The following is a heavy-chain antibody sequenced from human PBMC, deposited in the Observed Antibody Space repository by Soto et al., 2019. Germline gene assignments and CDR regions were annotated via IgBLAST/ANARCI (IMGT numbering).Heavy chain of an antibody. V-gene: IGHV3-53*01. D-gene: IGHD2-8*01. CDR2: IYSGGST. CDR1: GFTVSSNY. J-gene: IGHJ6*02. Sequence: PGGSLRLSCAASGFTVSSNYMSWVRQAPGKGLEWVSVIYSGGSTYYADSVKGRFTISRDNSKNTLYLQMNSLRAEDTAVYYCARDSTYCTNGVCYISYGMDVLGQGTTVTVYS. CDR3: ARDSTYCTNGVCYISYGMDV.